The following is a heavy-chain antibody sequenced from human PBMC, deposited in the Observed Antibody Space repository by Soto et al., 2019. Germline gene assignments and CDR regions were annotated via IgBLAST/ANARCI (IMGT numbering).Heavy chain of an antibody. CDR3: ARERGVAAAPVPLRGDAFGI. J-gene: IGHJ3*02. D-gene: IGHD6-13*01. CDR2: INWNGGST. Sequence: PGGSLRLSCAASGFTFDDYGMSWVRQAPGKGLEWVSGINWNGGSTGYADSVKGRFTISRDNAKNSLYLQMNSLRAEDTAVYYCARERGVAAAPVPLRGDAFGIWGEGTMVTV. V-gene: IGHV3-20*04. CDR1: GFTFDDYG.